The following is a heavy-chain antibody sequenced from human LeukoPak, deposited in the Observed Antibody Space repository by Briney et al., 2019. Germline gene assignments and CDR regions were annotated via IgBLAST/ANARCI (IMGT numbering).Heavy chain of an antibody. CDR3: ARGGGYSGYDYRIFDY. J-gene: IGHJ4*02. Sequence: GGSLRLSCAASGFTFSSYGMHWVRQAPGKGLEWVAIVWYDGSNKYYADSVKGRFTISRDNSKNTVYLQMNSLRAEDTAVYYCARGGGYSGYDYRIFDYWGQGTLVTVSS. CDR1: GFTFSSYG. CDR2: VWYDGSNK. V-gene: IGHV3-33*08. D-gene: IGHD5-12*01.